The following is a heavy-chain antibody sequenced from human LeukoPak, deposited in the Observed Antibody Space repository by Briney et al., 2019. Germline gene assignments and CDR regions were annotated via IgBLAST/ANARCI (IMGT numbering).Heavy chain of an antibody. D-gene: IGHD2-2*01. CDR1: GFTFSSYG. CDR2: IWHDGSNE. V-gene: IGHV3-33*01. CDR3: ARGWRACSSTTCYSWFDP. Sequence: GGSLRLSCAASGFTFSSYGMHWVRQAPGKGLEWVARIWHDGSNEYHADSVKGRFTISRDNSKNTLYLQMNSLRAEDTAVYFCARGWRACSSTTCYSWFDPWGQGTLVTVSS. J-gene: IGHJ5*02.